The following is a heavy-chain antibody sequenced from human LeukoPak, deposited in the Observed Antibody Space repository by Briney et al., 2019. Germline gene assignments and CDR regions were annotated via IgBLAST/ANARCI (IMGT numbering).Heavy chain of an antibody. CDR1: GFTVSSNY. V-gene: IGHV3-66*01. J-gene: IGHJ4*02. CDR2: IYSGGCT. CDR3: ARENGGRYYFDY. D-gene: IGHD4-23*01. Sequence: GGSLRLSCAASGFTVSSNYMSWVRQAPGKGLEWVSVIYSGGCTYYADSVKGRFTISRDNSKNTLYLQMNSLRAEDTAVYYCARENGGRYYFDYWGQGTLVTVSS.